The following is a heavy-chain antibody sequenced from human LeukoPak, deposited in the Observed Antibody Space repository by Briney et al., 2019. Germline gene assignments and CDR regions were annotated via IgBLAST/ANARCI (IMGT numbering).Heavy chain of an antibody. Sequence: GGSLRLSCAASGFTFSSYGMHWVRQAPGKGLEWVAVISYDGSNKYYADSVKGRFTISRDNSKNTLYLQMNSLGAEDTAVYYCAKAHFGDYDYWGQGTLVTVSS. D-gene: IGHD4-17*01. CDR2: ISYDGSNK. CDR3: AKAHFGDYDY. CDR1: GFTFSSYG. J-gene: IGHJ4*02. V-gene: IGHV3-30*18.